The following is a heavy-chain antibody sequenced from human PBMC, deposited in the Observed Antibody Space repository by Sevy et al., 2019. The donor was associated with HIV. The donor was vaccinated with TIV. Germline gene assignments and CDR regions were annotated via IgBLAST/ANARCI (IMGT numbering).Heavy chain of an antibody. D-gene: IGHD3-22*01. CDR3: ARDQVYYDSSGYSDAFDI. CDR2: IRYDGSNK. V-gene: IGHV3-33*01. Sequence: GGSLRLSCAASGFTFSSYGMHWVRQAPGKGLEWVAVIRYDGSNKYYADSVKGRFTISRDNSKNTLYLQMNSLRAEDTAVYYCARDQVYYDSSGYSDAFDIWGQGTMVTVSS. J-gene: IGHJ3*02. CDR1: GFTFSSYG.